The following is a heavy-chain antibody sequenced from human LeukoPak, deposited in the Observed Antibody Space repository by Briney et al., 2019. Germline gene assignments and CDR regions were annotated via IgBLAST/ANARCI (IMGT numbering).Heavy chain of an antibody. Sequence: GGSLRLSCAASGFTFSSYWMSWVRQAPGKGLEWVANIKQDGSEKYYVDSVKGRFTISRDSAKNSLYLQMNSLRAEDTAVYYCAELGITMIGGVWGKGTTVTISS. V-gene: IGHV3-7*01. J-gene: IGHJ6*04. CDR2: IKQDGSEK. D-gene: IGHD3-10*02. CDR3: AELGITMIGGV. CDR1: GFTFSSYW.